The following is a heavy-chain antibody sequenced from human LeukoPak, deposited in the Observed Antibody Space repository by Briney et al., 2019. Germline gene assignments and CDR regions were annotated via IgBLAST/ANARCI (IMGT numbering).Heavy chain of an antibody. Sequence: GGSLRLSCAASGFTVSSNYMSWVRQAPGKGLEWVAIKSYDGSNKYYADSVKGRFTISRDNSKNTLYLQMISLRAEDTAVYYCTKGAYGSGWLNLDYWGQGTLVTVSS. V-gene: IGHV3-30*18. D-gene: IGHD6-19*01. CDR3: TKGAYGSGWLNLDY. CDR1: GFTVSSNY. CDR2: KSYDGSNK. J-gene: IGHJ4*02.